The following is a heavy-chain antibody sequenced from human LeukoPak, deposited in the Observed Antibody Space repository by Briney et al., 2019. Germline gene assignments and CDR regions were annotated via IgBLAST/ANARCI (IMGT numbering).Heavy chain of an antibody. J-gene: IGHJ3*02. V-gene: IGHV5-51*01. Sequence: HGESLKISCKGSGYSFTSYWIGWVRQMPGKGLEWMGIIYPGDSDTRYSPSFRGQVTISADKSINTAYLQWSSLKASDTAMYYCARPDDYGGKPAAFDIWGQGIMVTVSS. CDR2: IYPGDSDT. CDR3: ARPDDYGGKPAAFDI. D-gene: IGHD4-23*01. CDR1: GYSFTSYW.